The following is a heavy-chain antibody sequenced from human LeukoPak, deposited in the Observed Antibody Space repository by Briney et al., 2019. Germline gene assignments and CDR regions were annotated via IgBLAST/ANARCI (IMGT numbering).Heavy chain of an antibody. CDR1: GFIFSNYA. CDR3: ARGDSSGYYGY. J-gene: IGHJ4*02. CDR2: ISDSGRNT. Sequence: PGGSLRLSCAASGFIFSNYAMSWVRQAPGKGLEWVSGISDSGRNTLHADSVKGRFTISRDNSKNTLYLQMNSLRAEDTAVYYCARGDSSGYYGYWGQGTLVTVSS. D-gene: IGHD3-22*01. V-gene: IGHV3-23*01.